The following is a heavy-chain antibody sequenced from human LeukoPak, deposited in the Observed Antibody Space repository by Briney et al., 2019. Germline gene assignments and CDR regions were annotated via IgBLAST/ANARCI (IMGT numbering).Heavy chain of an antibody. V-gene: IGHV3-23*01. CDR1: GFTFSSYA. CDR3: AKGSHGYSSSSADY. CDR2: ISGSGGNT. J-gene: IGHJ4*02. D-gene: IGHD6-6*01. Sequence: GGSLRLSCAASGFTFSSYAMRWVREAPGEGLEWVSVISGSGGNTYYADSVKGRFTISRDNSKNTLYLQMNCLRLDDTAVYSCAKGSHGYSSSSADYWGQGTLVTVSS.